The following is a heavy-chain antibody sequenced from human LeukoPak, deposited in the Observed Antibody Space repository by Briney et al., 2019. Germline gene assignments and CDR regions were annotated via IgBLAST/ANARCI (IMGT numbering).Heavy chain of an antibody. D-gene: IGHD2-8*02. CDR1: GFTFSTYT. Sequence: GSLRLSCAASGFTFSTYTMNWVRQAPGEGLEWVSGVGGDGRITHYADSVKGRFTISRDNSKNTLYLQMSSLRAKDTAVYYCAKDRVPDGVWSFDYWGQGSLVIVSS. V-gene: IGHV3-23*01. J-gene: IGHJ4*02. CDR2: VGGDGRIT. CDR3: AKDRVPDGVWSFDY.